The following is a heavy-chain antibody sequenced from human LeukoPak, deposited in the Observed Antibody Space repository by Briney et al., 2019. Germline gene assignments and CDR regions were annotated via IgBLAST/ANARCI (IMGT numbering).Heavy chain of an antibody. CDR1: GGSISSSSYY. Sequence: PSETLSLTCTVSGGSISSSSYYWGWIRQPPGKGLEWIGYIYYSGSTNYNPSLKSRVTISVDTSKNQFSLKLSSVTAADTAVYYCARPESTAMDFYAFDIWGQGTMVTVSS. D-gene: IGHD5-18*01. CDR2: IYYSGST. CDR3: ARPESTAMDFYAFDI. V-gene: IGHV4-61*05. J-gene: IGHJ3*02.